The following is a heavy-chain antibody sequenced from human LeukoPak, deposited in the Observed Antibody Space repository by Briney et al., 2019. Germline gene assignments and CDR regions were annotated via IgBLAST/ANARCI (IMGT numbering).Heavy chain of an antibody. Sequence: GGSLRLSCAASGFTFDDYGMSWVRQAPGKGLEWVSGINWNGGSTGYADSVKGRSTISRDNAKNSLYLQMNSLRAEDTALYYCARVVGSGWDHDAFDIWGQGTMVTVSS. V-gene: IGHV3-20*04. CDR2: INWNGGST. CDR3: ARVVGSGWDHDAFDI. J-gene: IGHJ3*02. D-gene: IGHD6-19*01. CDR1: GFTFDDYG.